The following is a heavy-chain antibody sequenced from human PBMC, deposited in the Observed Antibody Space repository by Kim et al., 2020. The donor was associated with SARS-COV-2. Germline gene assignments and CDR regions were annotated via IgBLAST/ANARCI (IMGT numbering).Heavy chain of an antibody. CDR3: ARDSRVTYYDILTARTPKSGYGMDV. CDR2: IKQDGSEK. V-gene: IGHV3-7*03. CDR1: GFTFSSYW. D-gene: IGHD3-9*01. Sequence: GGSLRLSCAASGFTFSSYWMSWVRQAPGKGLEWVANIKQDGSEKYYVDSVKGRFTISRDNAKNSLYLQMNSLRAEDTAVYYCARDSRVTYYDILTARTPKSGYGMDVWGQGTTVTVSS. J-gene: IGHJ6*02.